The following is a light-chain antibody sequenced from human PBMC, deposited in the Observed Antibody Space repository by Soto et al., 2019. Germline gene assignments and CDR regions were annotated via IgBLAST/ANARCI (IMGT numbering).Light chain of an antibody. CDR3: QEYNSWRGEWT. V-gene: IGKV1-5*01. Sequence: DIHMTQSPSTLSASVGDRVTITCRASQSISSWLAWYQDKPGKAPKLLIYDASTLESGVPSRFSGSGSRTEFTLTISSLQPDDFATYYCQEYNSWRGEWTFGQGTKVDIK. J-gene: IGKJ1*01. CDR1: QSISSW. CDR2: DAS.